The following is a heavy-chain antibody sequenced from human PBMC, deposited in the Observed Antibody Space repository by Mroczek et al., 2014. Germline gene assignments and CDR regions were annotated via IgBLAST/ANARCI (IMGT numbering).Heavy chain of an antibody. CDR3: ARGPEYSSPFDAFDI. Sequence: VQLQQSGGGLVKPGGSLRLSCAASGFTFSSYSMNWVRQAPGKGLEWVSSISSSSSYIYYADSVKGRFTISRDNAKNSLYLQMNSLRAEDTAVYYCARGPEYSSPFDAFDIWGQGTMVPVSS. V-gene: IGHV3-21*01. J-gene: IGHJ3*02. CDR1: GFTFSSYS. D-gene: IGHD6-6*01. CDR2: ISSSSSYI.